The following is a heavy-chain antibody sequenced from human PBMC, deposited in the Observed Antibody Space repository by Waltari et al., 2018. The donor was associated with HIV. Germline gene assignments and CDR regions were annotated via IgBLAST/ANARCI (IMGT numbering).Heavy chain of an antibody. CDR3: AKDRQVTTVTTPLYYYGMDV. CDR1: GFTFRTYG. D-gene: IGHD4-17*01. CDR2: IWYVGSNK. V-gene: IGHV3-30*18. Sequence: QVQLVESGGGVVQPGRSLRLSCSASGFTFRTYGMHWVRQAPGTGLEGVVVIWYVGSNKYYADSVKGRFTSARDNSKNTLYLQMNSLRAEDTAMYYCAKDRQVTTVTTPLYYYGMDVWGQGTTVTVSS. J-gene: IGHJ6*02.